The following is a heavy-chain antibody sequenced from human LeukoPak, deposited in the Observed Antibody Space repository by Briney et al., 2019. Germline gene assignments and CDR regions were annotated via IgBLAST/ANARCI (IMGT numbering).Heavy chain of an antibody. J-gene: IGHJ5*02. CDR2: INPNSGGT. V-gene: IGHV1-2*02. Sequence: GASVRVSCKASGYTFTDYYMHWVRQAPGQGLEWMGWINPNSGGTNYAQKLQGRVTMTTDTSTSTAYMELRSLRSDDTAVYYCARGTYDILTGYYINWFDPWGQGTLVTVSS. D-gene: IGHD3-9*01. CDR3: ARGTYDILTGYYINWFDP. CDR1: GYTFTDYY.